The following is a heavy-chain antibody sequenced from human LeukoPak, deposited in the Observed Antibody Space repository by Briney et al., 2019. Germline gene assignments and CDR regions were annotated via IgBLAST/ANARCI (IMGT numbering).Heavy chain of an antibody. CDR2: IYYSGST. Sequence: KTSETLSLTCTVSGGSISSYYWGWIRQPPGKGLEWIGSIYYSGSTYYNPSLKSRVTISVDTSKNQFSLKLSSVTAADTAVHYCARLDVHAKNTDYWGQGTLVTVSS. J-gene: IGHJ4*02. D-gene: IGHD3-16*01. CDR1: GGSISSYY. V-gene: IGHV4-39*01. CDR3: ARLDVHAKNTDY.